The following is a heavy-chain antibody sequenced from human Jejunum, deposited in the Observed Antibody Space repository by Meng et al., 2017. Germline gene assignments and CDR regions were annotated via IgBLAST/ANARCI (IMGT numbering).Heavy chain of an antibody. CDR3: ARRRRDGYNSEIDS. J-gene: IGHJ4*02. CDR1: GFTFSSHA. D-gene: IGHD5-24*01. V-gene: IGHV3-23*01. CDR2: ISGSGDRT. Sequence: GESLKISCAASGFTFSSHAMNWVRQAPGRGLEWVSGISGSGDRTDYADSVKGRFTTSRDNSNNMLYLQMSSLRAEDTARYYCARRRRDGYNSEIDSWGQGTLVTVSS.